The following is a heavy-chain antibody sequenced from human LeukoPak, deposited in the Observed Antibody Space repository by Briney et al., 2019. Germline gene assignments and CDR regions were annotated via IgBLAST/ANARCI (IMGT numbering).Heavy chain of an antibody. D-gene: IGHD6-19*01. V-gene: IGHV1-2*02. CDR3: ARELGRAVAGTTLDAFDI. CDR1: GYTFTGYY. Sequence: ASVRVSCKASGYTFTGYYMHWVRQAPGQGREWMGWINPNSGGTNYAQKFQGRVTMTRDTSISTAYMELSRLRSDDTAVYYCARELGRAVAGTTLDAFDIWGQGTMVTVSS. J-gene: IGHJ3*02. CDR2: INPNSGGT.